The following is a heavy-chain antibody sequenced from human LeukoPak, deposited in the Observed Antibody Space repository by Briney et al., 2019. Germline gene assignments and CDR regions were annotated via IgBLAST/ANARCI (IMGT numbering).Heavy chain of an antibody. CDR3: ARDQSSIILGYFDH. CDR2: IYYSGST. CDR1: GGSISSSSYY. J-gene: IGHJ4*02. D-gene: IGHD2-2*01. V-gene: IGHV4-39*07. Sequence: PSETLSLTCTVSGGSISSSSYYWGWIRQPPGKGLEWIGSIYYSGSTYYNPSLKSRVTISVDTSKNQFSLKLSSVTAADTAVYYCARDQSSIILGYFDHWGQGTLVTVSS.